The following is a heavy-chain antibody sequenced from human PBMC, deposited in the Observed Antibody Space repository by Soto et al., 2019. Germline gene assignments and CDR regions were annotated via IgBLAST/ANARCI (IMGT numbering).Heavy chain of an antibody. CDR3: ASASPGYSYGPYYYYYYGMDV. Sequence: SKALSVTCAVSGGSSSSSNWWSWVRQPPGKGLEWIGEINHSGSTNYNPSLKSRVTISVDTSKNQFSLKLSSVTAADTAVYYCASASPGYSYGPYYYYYYGMDVWGQGTTVTVSS. CDR1: GGSSSSSNW. CDR2: INHSGST. D-gene: IGHD5-18*01. J-gene: IGHJ6*02. V-gene: IGHV4-4*02.